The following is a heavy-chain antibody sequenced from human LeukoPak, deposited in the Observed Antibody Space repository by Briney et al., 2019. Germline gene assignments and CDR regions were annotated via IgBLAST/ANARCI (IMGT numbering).Heavy chain of an antibody. D-gene: IGHD3-16*01. J-gene: IGHJ4*02. CDR3: ARAGTFRIVVVDRGIDY. Sequence: ASVKVSCKASGYTFTSYGISWVRQAPGQGLEWMGWISPYNGNTNYAQTLQGRVTMTTDTSTSTAYMELRSLRSDDTAVYYCARAGTFRIVVVDRGIDYWGQGTLVTVSS. CDR1: GYTFTSYG. CDR2: ISPYNGNT. V-gene: IGHV1-18*01.